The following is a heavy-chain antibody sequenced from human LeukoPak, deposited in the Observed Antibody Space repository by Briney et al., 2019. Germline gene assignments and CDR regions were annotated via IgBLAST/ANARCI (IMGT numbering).Heavy chain of an antibody. CDR2: INWNGGST. J-gene: IGHJ4*02. D-gene: IGHD5-18*01. V-gene: IGHV3-20*04. Sequence: GGSLRLSCAASGFTFDDYGMSWVRQAPGKGLEWVSGINWNGGSTGYADSVKGRFTISRDNAKNSLYLQMNSLRAEDTAVYYCARDGIQLWPPPYDYWGQGTLVTVSS. CDR1: GFTFDDYG. CDR3: ARDGIQLWPPPYDY.